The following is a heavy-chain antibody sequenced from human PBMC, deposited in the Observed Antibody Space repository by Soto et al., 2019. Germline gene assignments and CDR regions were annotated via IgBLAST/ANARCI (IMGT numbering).Heavy chain of an antibody. CDR1: GFIVSDTY. J-gene: IGHJ3*02. V-gene: IGHV3-66*01. D-gene: IGHD2-15*01. CDR2: ISNRGDT. Sequence: GGSLRLSCTASGFIVSDTYMNWVRQAPGKGLEWVSVISNRGDTHYADSVRGRFSLSRDIADNTLHLQMNNLRVEDTAVYYCAREPRYCRGGSCSITGDAFDIRGQGTMVTVPS. CDR3: AREPRYCRGGSCSITGDAFDI.